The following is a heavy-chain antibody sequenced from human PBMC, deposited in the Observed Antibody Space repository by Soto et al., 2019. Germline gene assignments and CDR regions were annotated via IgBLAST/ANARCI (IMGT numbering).Heavy chain of an antibody. CDR3: TSSYSTSSSPDY. V-gene: IGHV4-59*01. Sequence: LALTCSVSGGSMRNYYWNWIRQPPGRGLEWIGYVYHSGSTNYNPSLKSRVSMSVDVSRNHFSLTLHSVTAADTAVYFCTSSYSTSSSPDYWGQGTLVTVSS. CDR1: GGSMRNYY. J-gene: IGHJ4*02. D-gene: IGHD6-6*01. CDR2: VYHSGST.